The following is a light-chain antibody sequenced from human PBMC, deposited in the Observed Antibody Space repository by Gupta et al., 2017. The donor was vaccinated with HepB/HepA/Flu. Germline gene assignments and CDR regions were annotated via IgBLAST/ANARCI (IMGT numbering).Light chain of an antibody. Sequence: DIVLTQSPATLSLSPGERATLSCRASQSVSRYLAWYQQRPGQAPRLIIYDTSNRATGVPARCSGSGSGTDFPLTINSLEPEDFAVYYCQQRYNWPPPTFGGGTKVEIK. J-gene: IGKJ4*01. CDR2: DTS. CDR1: QSVSRY. V-gene: IGKV3-11*01. CDR3: QQRYNWPPPT.